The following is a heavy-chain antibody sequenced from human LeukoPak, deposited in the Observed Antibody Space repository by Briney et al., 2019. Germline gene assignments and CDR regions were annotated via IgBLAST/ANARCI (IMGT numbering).Heavy chain of an antibody. Sequence: ASVKVSCKVSGYTLTELSMHWVRQARGQGLEWMGVIKPSGGSTSYAQKFQGRVTMTSDTSTSAVYMHLSGLTSEDTAVYYCARDRSLAAPEAEFDIWGQGTLVTVSS. V-gene: IGHV1-46*01. J-gene: IGHJ3*02. CDR3: ARDRSLAAPEAEFDI. CDR2: IKPSGGST. D-gene: IGHD6-13*01. CDR1: GYTLTELS.